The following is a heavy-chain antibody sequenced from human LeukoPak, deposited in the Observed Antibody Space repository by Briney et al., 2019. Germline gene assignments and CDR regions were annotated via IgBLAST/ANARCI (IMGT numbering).Heavy chain of an antibody. Sequence: GGSLRLSCAASGFTFSSYWTGWVRQAPGKGLEWVASINQDGSEKYYVDFVKGRFTISRDNSKNTLYLQMNSLRAEDTAVYYCAKRIQSAMATGYWGQGTLVTVSS. V-gene: IGHV3-7*03. CDR2: INQDGSEK. J-gene: IGHJ4*02. D-gene: IGHD5-18*01. CDR1: GFTFSSYW. CDR3: AKRIQSAMATGY.